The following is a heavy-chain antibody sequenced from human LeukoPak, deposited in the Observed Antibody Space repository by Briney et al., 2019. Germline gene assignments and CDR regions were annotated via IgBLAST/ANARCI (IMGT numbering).Heavy chain of an antibody. CDR2: LSGRGGST. V-gene: IGHV3-23*01. CDR1: GFSFSTYG. J-gene: IGHJ4*02. D-gene: IGHD6-19*01. CDR3: AKRVAYNSGYYFDY. Sequence: GGSLRLSCVASGFSFSTYGMSWVRQAPGRGLEWVSALSGRGGSTYYADSVKGRFTISSDNSKNTLYLQMNSLRAEDTAIYYCAKRVAYNSGYYFDYWGQGTLVTVSS.